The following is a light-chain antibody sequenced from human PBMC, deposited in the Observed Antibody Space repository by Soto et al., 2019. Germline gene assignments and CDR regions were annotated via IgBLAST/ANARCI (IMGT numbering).Light chain of an antibody. V-gene: IGKV3-11*01. CDR1: QCVSDN. CDR2: VAS. Sequence: EIVMTQSPCTLSVSPGERATLSCRASQCVSDNLAWYQQKPGQAPRLLIYVASTRATGIPARFSGSGSGTDFTLTIGTLEPEDFAVYYCQQRSNWPRTFGQGTKVDIK. CDR3: QQRSNWPRT. J-gene: IGKJ1*01.